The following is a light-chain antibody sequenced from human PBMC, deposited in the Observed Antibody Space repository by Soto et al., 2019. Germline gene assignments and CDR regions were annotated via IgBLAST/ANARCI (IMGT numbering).Light chain of an antibody. V-gene: IGKV1-5*01. Sequence: DIQMTQSPSTLSASVGDRVTITCRASQSISSWLAWYQQKPGKAPKLLIYAASSLESGVPSRFSGSGSGTEFTLTISSLQPDDFANYYCQQYNSYSPTFGQGSKVEIK. CDR2: AAS. J-gene: IGKJ1*01. CDR3: QQYNSYSPT. CDR1: QSISSW.